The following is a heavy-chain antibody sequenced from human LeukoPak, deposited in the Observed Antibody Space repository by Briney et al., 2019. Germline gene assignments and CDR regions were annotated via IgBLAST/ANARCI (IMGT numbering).Heavy chain of an antibody. Sequence: ASVKVSCKASGYTFTNYDINWVRQAAGQGLEWMGWINPINGNTGYAQKLQGRVTMTRNTSISTAYMELSSLRSEDTAVYYCARNRGEGFDPWGQGTLVTVSS. CDR3: ARNRGEGFDP. V-gene: IGHV1-8*01. CDR2: INPINGNT. CDR1: GYTFTNYD. D-gene: IGHD1-14*01. J-gene: IGHJ5*02.